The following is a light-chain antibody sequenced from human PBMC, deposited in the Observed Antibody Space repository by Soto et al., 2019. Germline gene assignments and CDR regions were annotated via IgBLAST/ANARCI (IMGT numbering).Light chain of an antibody. CDR3: QHYGSSLWP. Sequence: EIVMTQSPATLSLSPGERATLSCRASQSVSSTYLGWYQQKPGQAPRLLISGASSRATGIPDRFSGSGPGTDFTLTISRLEPEDFAVYYCQHYGSSLWPFGQGTKVDI. CDR2: GAS. J-gene: IGKJ1*01. V-gene: IGKV3-20*01. CDR1: QSVSSTY.